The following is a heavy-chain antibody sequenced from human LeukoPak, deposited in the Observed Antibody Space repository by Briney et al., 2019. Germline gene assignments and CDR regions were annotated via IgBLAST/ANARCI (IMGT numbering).Heavy chain of an antibody. D-gene: IGHD5-12*01. CDR3: AREEIVATISLAYYYGMDV. Sequence: PGGSQSLPCAPSGFTFRSYGMLWVRQAPGKGMEGVAVIWYDGCNKYYADSAKRRYTISRDNSKNTLYLQMNSRRAEDTAVYYWAREEIVATISLAYYYGMDVWGQGTTVTVSS. CDR2: IWYDGCNK. CDR1: GFTFRSYG. J-gene: IGHJ6*02. V-gene: IGHV3-33*01.